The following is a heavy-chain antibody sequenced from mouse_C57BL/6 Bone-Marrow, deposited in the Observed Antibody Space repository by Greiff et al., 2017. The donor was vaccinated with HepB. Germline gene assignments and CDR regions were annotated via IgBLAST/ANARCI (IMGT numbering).Heavy chain of an antibody. CDR2: IRLKSDNYAT. CDR3: TGYDYDVLGWFAN. J-gene: IGHJ3*01. D-gene: IGHD2-4*01. V-gene: IGHV6-3*01. Sequence: EVQVVESGGGLVQPGGSMKLSCVASGFTFSNYWMNWVRQSPEKGLEWVAQIRLKSDNYATHYAESVKGRFIISRDESKSSVYLQMNNLRAEDTVIYYGTGYDYDVLGWFANWGQGNGVTVA. CDR1: GFTFSNYW.